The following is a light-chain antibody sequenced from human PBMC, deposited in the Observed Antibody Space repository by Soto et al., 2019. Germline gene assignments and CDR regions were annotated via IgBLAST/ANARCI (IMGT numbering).Light chain of an antibody. V-gene: IGKV3-15*01. CDR2: GAS. J-gene: IGKJ1*01. CDR3: QQFNNWSRT. Sequence: EIEMTQSPATLSVSPGERATLSCRASQSVSDNLAWYQQKPGQAPRLLIYGASTRASGIPARFSGSGSGTDFTLTISSLQSEDFAVYYCQQFNNWSRTFGQGTKVDIK. CDR1: QSVSDN.